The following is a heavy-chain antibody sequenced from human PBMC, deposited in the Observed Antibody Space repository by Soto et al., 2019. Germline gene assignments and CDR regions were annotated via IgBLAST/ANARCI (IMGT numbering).Heavy chain of an antibody. CDR2: LSDSGSST. V-gene: IGHV3-23*01. D-gene: IGHD6-13*01. CDR3: ANVPRSWYSVSFDL. CDR1: GFTFNSHA. Sequence: EVQLLESGGGLVQPGGSLRLSCTASGFTFNSHAMTWVRQAPGKGLEWVSGLSDSGSSTYYAVSVKGRFTISRDNFXTTVFLKSTTLIVAETAVYYCANVPRSWYSVSFDLWRQGTLVTVSS. J-gene: IGHJ4*02.